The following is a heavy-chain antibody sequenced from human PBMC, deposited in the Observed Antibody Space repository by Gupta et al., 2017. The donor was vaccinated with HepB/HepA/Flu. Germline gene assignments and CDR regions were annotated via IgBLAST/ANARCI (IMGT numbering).Heavy chain of an antibody. D-gene: IGHD3-3*01. J-gene: IGHJ4*02. CDR3: TREPFYDFWSEYLY. Sequence: EVYLVESGGGVVQPGGSLRLSCAASGFLFSSYWMTWVRQAPGKGPEWVANIRQDGSERNYADSVKCRFTISRDNAKKSVYLLMTGLRAEDTAVYYCTREPFYDFWSEYLYWGQGTPVTVSS. CDR2: IRQDGSER. CDR1: GFLFSSYW. V-gene: IGHV3-7*01.